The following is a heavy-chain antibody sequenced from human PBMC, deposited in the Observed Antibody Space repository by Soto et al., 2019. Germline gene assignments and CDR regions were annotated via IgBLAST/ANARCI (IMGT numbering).Heavy chain of an antibody. CDR1: GFTFSSYS. CDR3: ARGITMVRAPSPVDY. V-gene: IGHV3-21*04. Sequence: EVQLVESGGGLVKPGGSLRLSCAASGFTFSSYSMNWVRQAPGKGLEWVSSISSSSSYIYYADSVKGRFTISRDNAKNSLYLQMNRLRGEDSAVYYCARGITMVRAPSPVDYWGQGTLVTVSS. D-gene: IGHD3-10*01. CDR2: ISSSSSYI. J-gene: IGHJ4*02.